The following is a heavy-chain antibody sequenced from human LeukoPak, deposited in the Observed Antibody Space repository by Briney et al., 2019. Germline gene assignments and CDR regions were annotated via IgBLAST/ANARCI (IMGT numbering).Heavy chain of an antibody. J-gene: IGHJ4*02. V-gene: IGHV3-23*01. D-gene: IGHD3-3*01. CDR3: AKATAPSYYDFWSGYYTY. Sequence: PGGSLRLSCAASGFTFSSYAMSWVRQAPGEGLEWVSAISGSGGGTYYADSVKGRFTISRDNSKNTLYLQMNSLRAEDTAVYYCAKATAPSYYDFWSGYYTYWGQGTLVTVSS. CDR2: ISGSGGGT. CDR1: GFTFSSYA.